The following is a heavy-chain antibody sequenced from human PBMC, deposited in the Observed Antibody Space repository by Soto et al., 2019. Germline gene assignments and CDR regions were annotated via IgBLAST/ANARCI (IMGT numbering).Heavy chain of an antibody. V-gene: IGHV3-23*01. CDR1: GFTFSSYA. J-gene: IGHJ3*02. CDR2: ISGSGGST. Sequence: GGSLRLSCVASGFTFSSYAMSWVRQAPGKGLEWVSAISGSGGSTYYADSVKGRFTISRDNSKNTLYLQMNSLRAEDTAVYYCAKGQQLVQDAFDIWGQGTMVTVSS. CDR3: AKGQQLVQDAFDI. D-gene: IGHD6-6*01.